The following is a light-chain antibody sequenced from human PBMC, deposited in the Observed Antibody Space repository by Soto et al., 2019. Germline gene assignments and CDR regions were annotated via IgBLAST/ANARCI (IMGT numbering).Light chain of an antibody. V-gene: IGKV1-8*01. CDR3: QHYLNYPIT. J-gene: IGKJ5*01. Sequence: AIRMPQSPSSLSASTGDTVTITCRASQDIGSVLAWYQQKPGTAPKVLISGASNLHGGVPSRFSGSGSRTDFTLTITHLQSEDFATYYCQHYLNYPITFGQGTRLEIK. CDR1: QDIGSV. CDR2: GAS.